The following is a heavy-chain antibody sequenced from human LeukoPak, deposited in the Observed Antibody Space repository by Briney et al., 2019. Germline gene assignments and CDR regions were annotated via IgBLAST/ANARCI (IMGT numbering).Heavy chain of an antibody. CDR3: ARDLDTMVRGVIIDK. D-gene: IGHD3-10*01. V-gene: IGHV3-30-3*01. J-gene: IGHJ4*02. CDR2: ISYDGSNK. Sequence: GGSLRLSCAASGFTFSSYVMHWVRQAPGKGLEWVAVISYDGSNKYYADSVKGRFTTSRDNSKNTLYLQMNSLRGEDTAVYYCARDLDTMVRGVIIDKWGQGTLVTVSS. CDR1: GFTFSSYV.